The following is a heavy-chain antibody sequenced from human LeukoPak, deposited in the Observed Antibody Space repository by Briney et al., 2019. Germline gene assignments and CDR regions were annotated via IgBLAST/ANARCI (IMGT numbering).Heavy chain of an antibody. Sequence: GGSLRLSCAASGFTFSSYGMHWVRQAPGKGLEWVAVIWYDGSNKYYADSVKGRFTISRDNSKNTLYLQMNSLRAEDTAVYYCAREGYSRGFDYWGQGTLVTVSS. CDR2: IWYDGSNK. V-gene: IGHV3-33*01. CDR3: AREGYSRGFDY. J-gene: IGHJ4*02. D-gene: IGHD6-13*01. CDR1: GFTFSSYG.